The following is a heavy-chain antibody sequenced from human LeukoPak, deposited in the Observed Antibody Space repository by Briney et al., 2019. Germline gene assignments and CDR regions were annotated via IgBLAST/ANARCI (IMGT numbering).Heavy chain of an antibody. CDR2: MNPNSGNT. CDR1: GYTFTSYD. D-gene: IGHD6-19*01. J-gene: IGHJ6*03. V-gene: IGHV1-8*01. CDR3: ARSTVVGYYYYMDV. Sequence: GASVKVSCKASGYTFTSYDINWVRQATGQGLEWMGWMNPNSGNTGYAQKFQGRVTMTRNTSISTAYMELSSLRSEDTAVYYCARSTVVGYYYYMDVWGKGTTVTISS.